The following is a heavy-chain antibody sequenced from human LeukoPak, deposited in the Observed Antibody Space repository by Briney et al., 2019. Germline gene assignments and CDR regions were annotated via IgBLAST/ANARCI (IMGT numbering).Heavy chain of an antibody. CDR1: GFTFSTYA. Sequence: GGSLRLSCAASGFTFSTYAMSWVRQAPGRGLEWVSAISGSGDNTFYADSVKGRFTISRDNSRNTLYLHMNSLRADDTAIYYCAKDRTTMTNYFDYWGQGTLVTVSS. CDR2: ISGSGDNT. CDR3: AKDRTTMTNYFDY. J-gene: IGHJ4*02. D-gene: IGHD3-22*01. V-gene: IGHV3-23*01.